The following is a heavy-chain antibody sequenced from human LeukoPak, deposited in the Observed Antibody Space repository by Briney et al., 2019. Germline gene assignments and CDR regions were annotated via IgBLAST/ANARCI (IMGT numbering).Heavy chain of an antibody. CDR2: ISWNSGSI. V-gene: IGHV3-9*01. Sequence: GRSLRLSCAASGFTFDDYAMHWVRQAPGKGLEWVSGISWNSGSIGYADSVKGRFTISRDNAKNSLYLQMNSLRAEDTAFYYCAKSSPRGVLLLSWFDPWGQGTLSPSPQ. J-gene: IGHJ5*02. CDR3: AKSSPRGVLLLSWFDP. D-gene: IGHD2-15*01. CDR1: GFTFDDYA.